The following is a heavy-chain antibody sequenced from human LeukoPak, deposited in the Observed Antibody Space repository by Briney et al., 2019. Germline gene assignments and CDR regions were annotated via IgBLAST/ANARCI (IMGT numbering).Heavy chain of an antibody. CDR2: IYHSGST. CDR1: GGSISSGGYY. J-gene: IGHJ4*02. Sequence: SETLSLTCTVSGGSISSGGYYWSWIRQPPGKGLEWIGYIYHSGSTYYNPSLKSRVTISVDRSKNQFSLKLSSVTAADTAVYYCARAIRSPGYSKYSPKQVSFDYWGQGTLVTVSS. D-gene: IGHD2-15*01. CDR3: ARAIRSPGYSKYSPKQVSFDY. V-gene: IGHV4-30-2*01.